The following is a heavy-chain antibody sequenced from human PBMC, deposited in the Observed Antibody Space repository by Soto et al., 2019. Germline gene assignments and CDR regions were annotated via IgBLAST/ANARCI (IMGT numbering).Heavy chain of an antibody. CDR1: GDSVSSNSAA. CDR3: ARGVSSGWPNWLDP. D-gene: IGHD6-19*01. J-gene: IGHJ5*02. Sequence: PSQTLSLTCAISGDSVSSNSAAWNWIRQSPSRGLEWLGRTYYRPKWYNDYAVSVNSRITINPDTSKNQFSLQLNSVTPEDTVVYYCARGVSSGWPNWLDPWGQGTLVTVSS. CDR2: TYYRPKWYN. V-gene: IGHV6-1*01.